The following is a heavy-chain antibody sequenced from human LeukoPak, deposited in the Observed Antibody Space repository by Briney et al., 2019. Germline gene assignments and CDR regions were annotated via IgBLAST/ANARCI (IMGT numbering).Heavy chain of an antibody. Sequence: SGPALVKPTQTLTLTCTFSGFSLSTSGMRVSWIRQPPGKALEWLARIDWVDDKFYSTSLKTRLTISKDTSKNQVVLTMTNMDPVDTATYYCARRYCSTTSCFFDYWGQGTLVTVSS. D-gene: IGHD2-2*01. CDR2: IDWVDDK. CDR3: ARRYCSTTSCFFDY. J-gene: IGHJ4*02. CDR1: GFSLSTSGMR. V-gene: IGHV2-70*04.